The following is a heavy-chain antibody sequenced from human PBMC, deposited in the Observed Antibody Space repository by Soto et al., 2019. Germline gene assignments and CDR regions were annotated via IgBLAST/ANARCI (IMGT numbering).Heavy chain of an antibody. V-gene: IGHV5-10-1*01. CDR3: ARRTQIAVAGLSA. CDR2: IDPSDSYT. Sequence: PGESLKISCKGSGNSFTSYWITWVRQMPGKGLEWMGRIDPSDSYTNYSPSFQGHVTISVDKSIGTAYLQWSSLKASDTAMYYCARRTQIAVAGLSAWGQGTLVTVSS. CDR1: GNSFTSYW. D-gene: IGHD6-19*01. J-gene: IGHJ4*02.